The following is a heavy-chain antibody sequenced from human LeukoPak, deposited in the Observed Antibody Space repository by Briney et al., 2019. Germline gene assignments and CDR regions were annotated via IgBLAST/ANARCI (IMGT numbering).Heavy chain of an antibody. CDR3: ARDPGPRYDVWGSYRSDFDAFDI. CDR2: ISAYNGNT. Sequence: ASVKVSCRASGGTFSSYAISWVRQAPGQGLEWMGWISAYNGNTNHAQKLQGRVTMTTDTSTSTAYMELRSLRSDDTAVYYCARDPGPRYDVWGSYRSDFDAFDIWGQGTMVTVSS. J-gene: IGHJ3*02. CDR1: GGTFSSYA. D-gene: IGHD3-16*02. V-gene: IGHV1-18*01.